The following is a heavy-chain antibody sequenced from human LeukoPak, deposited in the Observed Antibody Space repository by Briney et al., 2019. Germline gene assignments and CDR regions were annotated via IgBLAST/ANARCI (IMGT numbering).Heavy chain of an antibody. CDR3: ARRVDGAGRYRGYYYYYMDV. CDR2: INSDGSST. D-gene: IGHD3-16*02. J-gene: IGHJ6*03. Sequence: GGSLRLSCAASGFTFSSYWMHWVRQAPGKGLVWVSRINSDGSSTNYADSVKGRFTISRDNAKNSPYLQMNSLRAEDTALYYCARRVDGAGRYRGYYYYYMDVGAKGPRSPSP. V-gene: IGHV3-74*01. CDR1: GFTFSSYW.